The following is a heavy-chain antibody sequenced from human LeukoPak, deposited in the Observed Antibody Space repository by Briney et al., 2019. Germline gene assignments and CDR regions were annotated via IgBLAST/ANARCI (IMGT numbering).Heavy chain of an antibody. D-gene: IGHD2-21*02. J-gene: IGHJ3*02. CDR2: ISSSSSYT. CDR3: ARKRQDTVIHSGAFDI. CDR1: GFTFSDYY. Sequence: GGSLRLSCAASGFTFSDYYMSWIRQAPGKGLEWVSYISSSSSYTNYADSVKGRFTISRDNSKNTLYLQMNSLRAEDTAVYFCARKRQDTVIHSGAFDIWGQGTMVTVSS. V-gene: IGHV3-11*06.